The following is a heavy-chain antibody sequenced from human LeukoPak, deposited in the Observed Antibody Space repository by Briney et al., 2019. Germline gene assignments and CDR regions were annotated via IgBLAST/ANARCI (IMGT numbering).Heavy chain of an antibody. V-gene: IGHV3-23*01. Sequence: PGGSLRLSCAVSGFIFSNYDVSWVRQAPGKGLEWVSVISGHGGITHYADSVKGRFTISRDNTKNTVYLQMDSLRPEDTAVYYCAKDPRIKQWSGPYYFDYWGQGTLVTVSS. CDR3: AKDPRIKQWSGPYYFDY. D-gene: IGHD5-18*01. CDR2: ISGHGGIT. J-gene: IGHJ4*02. CDR1: GFIFSNYD.